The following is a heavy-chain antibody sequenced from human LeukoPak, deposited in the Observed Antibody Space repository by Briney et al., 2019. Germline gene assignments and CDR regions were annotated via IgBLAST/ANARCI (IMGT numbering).Heavy chain of an antibody. D-gene: IGHD2-2*01. CDR1: GFTFSSYG. V-gene: IGHV3-30*18. J-gene: IGHJ3*02. CDR3: TKGPYCSSTSCYFTSAFDI. Sequence: GRSLRLSCAASGFTFSSYGMHWVRQAPGKGLEWVAVISYDGSNKYYADSVKGRFTISRDNSKNTLYLQMNSLRAEDTAVYYCTKGPYCSSTSCYFTSAFDIWGQGTMVTVSS. CDR2: ISYDGSNK.